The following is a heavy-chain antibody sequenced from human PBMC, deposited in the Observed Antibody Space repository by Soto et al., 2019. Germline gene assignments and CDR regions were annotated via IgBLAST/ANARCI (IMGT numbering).Heavy chain of an antibody. CDR2: IYYSGST. CDR1: GGSISSYY. Sequence: SETLSLTCTVSGGSISSYYWSWIRQPPGKGLEWIGYIYYSGSTNYNPSLKSRVTISVDTSKNQFSLKLSSVTAADTAVYYCARSLRMVRGLMAWFDPWGQGTLVTVSS. CDR3: ARSLRMVRGLMAWFDP. J-gene: IGHJ5*02. V-gene: IGHV4-59*01. D-gene: IGHD3-10*01.